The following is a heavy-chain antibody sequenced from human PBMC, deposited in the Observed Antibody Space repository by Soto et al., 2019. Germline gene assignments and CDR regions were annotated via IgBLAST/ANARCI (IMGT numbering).Heavy chain of an antibody. CDR1: GGTFSSYT. J-gene: IGHJ4*02. CDR2: IIPILGIA. CDR3: AVVVVPLRLDY. V-gene: IGHV1-69*02. Sequence: QVQLVQSGAEVKKPGSSVKVSCKASGGTFSSYTISWVRQAPGQGLEWMGRIIPILGIANYAQKFQGRVTITADKSTSTAYMELSSLRSEDTAVYYCAVVVVPLRLDYWGQGTLVTVSS. D-gene: IGHD2-15*01.